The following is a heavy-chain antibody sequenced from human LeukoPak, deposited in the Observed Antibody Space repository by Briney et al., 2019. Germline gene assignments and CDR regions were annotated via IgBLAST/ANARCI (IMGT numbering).Heavy chain of an antibody. D-gene: IGHD3-3*01. CDR3: ARKRITIFGVVTGNDY. CDR2: INHSGST. J-gene: IGHJ4*02. V-gene: IGHV4-34*01. Sequence: PSETLSLTCAVYGGSFSGYYWSWIRQPPGKGLEWTGEINHSGSTNYNPSLKSRVTISVDTSKNQFSLKLSSVTAADTAVYYCARKRITIFGVVTGNDYWGQGTLVTVSS. CDR1: GGSFSGYY.